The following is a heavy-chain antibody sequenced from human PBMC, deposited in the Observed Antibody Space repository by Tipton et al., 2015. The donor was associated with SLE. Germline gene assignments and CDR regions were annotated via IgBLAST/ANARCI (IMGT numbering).Heavy chain of an antibody. D-gene: IGHD2-8*01. V-gene: IGHV4-59*08. CDR3: ARGMLTWRGAIVGVDV. J-gene: IGHJ6*02. Sequence: TLSLTCSVSGGSISNNYWIWIRQPPGKGLEGIGYSSYGGGTNYNPSLKSRVTISVDTAKNQFSLKLTSVTAADTAVYYCARGMLTWRGAIVGVDVWGQGTTVNVSS. CDR1: GGSISNNY. CDR2: SSYGGGT.